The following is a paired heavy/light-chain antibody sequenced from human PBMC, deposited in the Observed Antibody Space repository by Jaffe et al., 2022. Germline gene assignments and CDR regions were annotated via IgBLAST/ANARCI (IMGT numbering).Light chain of an antibody. CDR2: DAS. CDR3: QQFNSYPSIT. Sequence: AIQLTQSPSSLSASVGDRVTITCRASQGISSALAWYQQKPGKAPKLLIYDASSLESGVPSRFSGSGSGTDFTLTISSLQPEDFATYYCQQFNSYPSITFGPGTKVDIK. CDR1: QGISSA. V-gene: IGKV1-13*02. J-gene: IGKJ3*01.
Heavy chain of an antibody. J-gene: IGHJ4*02. Sequence: QVQLVQSGAEVKKPGASVKVSCKASGYTFTSYYMHWVRQAPGQGLEWMGIINPSGGSTSYAQKFQGRVTMTRDTSTSTVYMELSSLRSEDTAVYYCARDRIHYDILTGYHYYFDYWGQGTLVTVSS. CDR2: INPSGGST. CDR1: GYTFTSYY. D-gene: IGHD3-9*01. CDR3: ARDRIHYDILTGYHYYFDY. V-gene: IGHV1-46*01.